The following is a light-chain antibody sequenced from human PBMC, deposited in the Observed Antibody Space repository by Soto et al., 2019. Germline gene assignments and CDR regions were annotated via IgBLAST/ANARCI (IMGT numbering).Light chain of an antibody. CDR3: SSYTSSNTLV. CDR1: SSDVGGYNY. J-gene: IGLJ2*01. Sequence: QSALTQPASVSGSPGQSITISCTGSSSDVGGYNYVSWYQQHPGKAPKLMIYEVSNRPSGISNRFSGSKSGNTASLTLSGLQAEDEADYYCSSYTSSNTLVFGGGTQLTVL. CDR2: EVS. V-gene: IGLV2-14*01.